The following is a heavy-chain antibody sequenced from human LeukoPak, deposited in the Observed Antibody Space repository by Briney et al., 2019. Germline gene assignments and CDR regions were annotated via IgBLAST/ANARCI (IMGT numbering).Heavy chain of an antibody. Sequence: PGGSLRLSCAASGLTFSNYWMHWVRQAPGKGLVWVSRSNSDGSNTTYADSVKGRFTISRDDAKNSLYLQMNSLRAEDTAVYYCARGTIAAAGYYYFDYWGQGTQVTVSS. D-gene: IGHD6-13*01. CDR1: GLTFSNYW. V-gene: IGHV3-74*01. CDR2: SNSDGSNT. J-gene: IGHJ4*02. CDR3: ARGTIAAAGYYYFDY.